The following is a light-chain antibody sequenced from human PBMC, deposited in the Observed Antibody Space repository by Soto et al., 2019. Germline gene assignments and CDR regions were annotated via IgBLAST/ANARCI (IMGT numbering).Light chain of an antibody. CDR2: DAS. J-gene: IGKJ5*01. V-gene: IGKV1-33*01. CDR1: HDIRDH. CDR3: QQSYSTPQIT. Sequence: IQMTQSTSSLSASVGDRVTLTCQASHDIRDHLHWYQQKPGKPPKLLIYDASNLQTGVPSRFSGSGSGTDFTFTISSLQPEDIATYYCQQSYSTPQITFAQGTRLEIK.